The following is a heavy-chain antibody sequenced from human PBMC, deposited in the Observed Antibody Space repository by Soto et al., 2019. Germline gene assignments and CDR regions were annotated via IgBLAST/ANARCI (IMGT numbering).Heavy chain of an antibody. CDR1: GFTFSSYG. D-gene: IGHD1-1*01. V-gene: IGHV3-33*01. CDR2: IWYDGSSK. Sequence: GGSLRLSCAASGFTFSSYGMHWVRQAPGKGLEWVAVIWYDGSSKYYADSVKGRFTISRDNSKNTLYLQMNSLRAEDTAVYYCAVSQQNPYRQWQLAVWGQGTLVIVAS. J-gene: IGHJ1*01. CDR3: AVSQQNPYRQWQLAV.